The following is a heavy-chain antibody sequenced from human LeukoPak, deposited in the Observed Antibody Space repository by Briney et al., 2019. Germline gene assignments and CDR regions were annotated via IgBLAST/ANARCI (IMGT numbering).Heavy chain of an antibody. CDR1: GGSFSGYY. CDR2: IFYTGTT. CDR3: ARSRIEMATISPADY. Sequence: SETLSLTCAVYGGSFSGYYWSWIRQPAGKGLEWIGYIFYTGTTNYNPSLKSRVTISVDTSNEQFSLKLTSVTAADSAVYYCARSRIEMATISPADYWGQGTLVTVSS. J-gene: IGHJ4*02. D-gene: IGHD5-24*01. V-gene: IGHV4-59*01.